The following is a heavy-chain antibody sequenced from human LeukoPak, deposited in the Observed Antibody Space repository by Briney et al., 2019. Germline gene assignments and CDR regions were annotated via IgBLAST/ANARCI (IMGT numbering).Heavy chain of an antibody. D-gene: IGHD6-13*01. CDR3: ARVKDSSSWDFDY. Sequence: GGSLRLSCAASGFTFSSYSMNWVRQAPGKGLEWVSYISSSSSTIYYADSVKGRFTISRDNAKNSLYLQMDSLRDEDTAVYYCARVKDSSSWDFDYWGQGTLVTVSS. CDR2: ISSSSSTI. J-gene: IGHJ4*02. CDR1: GFTFSSYS. V-gene: IGHV3-48*02.